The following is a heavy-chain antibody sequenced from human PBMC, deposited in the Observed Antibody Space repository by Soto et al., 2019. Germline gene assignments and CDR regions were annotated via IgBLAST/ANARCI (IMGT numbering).Heavy chain of an antibody. D-gene: IGHD3-22*01. CDR1: LDSISNSY. CDR2: IYSSGNA. J-gene: IGHJ5*02. Sequence: SETLSLTCSVSLDSISNSYWTWIRQPAGKGLEWIGHIYSSGNANYNPSLKSRVTMSLDTSKNQFSLSLKSVTAADTAIYYCAKGRGFYSDNYFDPWGQGILVT. V-gene: IGHV4-4*07. CDR3: AKGRGFYSDNYFDP.